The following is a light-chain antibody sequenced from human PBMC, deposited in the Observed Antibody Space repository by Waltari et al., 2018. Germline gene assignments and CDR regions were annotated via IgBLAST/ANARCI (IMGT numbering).Light chain of an antibody. CDR2: DVT. CDR1: YNY. CDR3: CSYAGTYTFLV. V-gene: IGLV2-11*01. Sequence: YNYVSWYQQHPGKAPKLFIYDVTKRPSGVPDRFSGSKSGNTASLTISGLQAEDEADYYCCSYAGTYTFLVFGGGTKLTVL. J-gene: IGLJ2*01.